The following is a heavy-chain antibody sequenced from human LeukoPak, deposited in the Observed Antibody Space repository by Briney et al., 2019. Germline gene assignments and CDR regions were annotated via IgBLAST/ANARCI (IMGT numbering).Heavy chain of an antibody. CDR3: ARLSVAAAGAGFDY. Sequence: PSETLSLTCAVYGVSFSGYYWSWIRQPPGKGLEWIGEINHSGSTNYNPSLKSRVTISVDTSKNQFSLKLNSVTAADTAVYYCARLSVAAAGAGFDYWGQGTLVTVSS. V-gene: IGHV4-34*01. CDR1: GVSFSGYY. D-gene: IGHD6-13*01. J-gene: IGHJ4*02. CDR2: INHSGST.